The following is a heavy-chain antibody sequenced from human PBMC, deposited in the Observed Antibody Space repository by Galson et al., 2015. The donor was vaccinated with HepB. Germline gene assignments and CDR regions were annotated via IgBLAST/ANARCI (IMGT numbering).Heavy chain of an antibody. CDR2: ISYDGNNE. CDR3: ARERRGGFDY. CDR1: GFIFSSYA. D-gene: IGHD2-15*01. Sequence: SLRLSCAASGFIFSSYAMHWVRQAPGKGLEWVSVISYDGNNENYADSVKGRFTISRDNSKNTLYLQMNSLRIEDTAVYYCARERRGGFDYWGLGTLVTVSS. V-gene: IGHV3-30*04. J-gene: IGHJ4*02.